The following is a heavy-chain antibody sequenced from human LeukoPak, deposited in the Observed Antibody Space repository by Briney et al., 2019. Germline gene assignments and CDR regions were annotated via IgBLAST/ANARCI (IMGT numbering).Heavy chain of an antibody. CDR3: ARRGGSSSRRSPIDY. V-gene: IGHV3-7*01. J-gene: IGHJ4*02. CDR1: GFTFSDYW. D-gene: IGHD6-6*01. Sequence: PGGSLRLSCTASGFTFSDYWMTWVRQATGKGPEWVAHIKRDGSQRYYADSVRGRFTISRDNAKNSLFLQMNGLRAEDTAVYYCARRGGSSSRRSPIDYWGQGTLVTVSS. CDR2: IKRDGSQR.